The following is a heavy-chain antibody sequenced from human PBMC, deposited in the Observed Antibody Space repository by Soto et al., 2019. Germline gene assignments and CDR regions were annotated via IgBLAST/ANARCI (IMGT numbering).Heavy chain of an antibody. CDR2: INPSGGST. D-gene: IGHD3-10*01. V-gene: IGHV1-46*01. CDR1: GYTFTSYY. CDR3: ARDPSLSDGMDV. Sequence: QVQLVQSGAEVKKPGASVKVSCKASGYTFTSYYMHWVRQAPGQGLEWMGIINPSGGSTSYAQQFQGRVTMTRDTSTSTVYMELSSLRSEDTAVYYCARDPSLSDGMDVWGQGTTVTASS. J-gene: IGHJ6*02.